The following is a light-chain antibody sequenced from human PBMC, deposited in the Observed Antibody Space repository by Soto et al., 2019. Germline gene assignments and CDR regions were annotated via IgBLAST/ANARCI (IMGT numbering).Light chain of an antibody. CDR2: GSS. J-gene: IGKJ2*01. V-gene: IGKV3-20*01. CDR3: QQYGSSPPYT. Sequence: EVVLTQSPGTLSLSPGERATLSCRASQSVSNKYLAWYQQKPGQAPRLLIFGSSDRATGIPDRLSGSGSGTDFTLNLSRLEPEDFAVYYCQQYGSSPPYTFGQGTKLEIK. CDR1: QSVSNKY.